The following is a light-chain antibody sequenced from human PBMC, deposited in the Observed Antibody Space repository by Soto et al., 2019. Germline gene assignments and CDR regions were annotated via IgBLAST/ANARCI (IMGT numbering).Light chain of an antibody. CDR2: SAS. CDR3: QQRFSTPT. V-gene: IGKV1-39*01. CDR1: QRINIY. Sequence: DIQMTQSPSSLSTSIGDRVTITCRASQRINIYLNWYRQKPGKAPELLIYSASNLQSGVPSRFSGSGSGTDFTLTISGLQPEDFATYSCQQRFSTPTVGQGTRLDIK. J-gene: IGKJ5*01.